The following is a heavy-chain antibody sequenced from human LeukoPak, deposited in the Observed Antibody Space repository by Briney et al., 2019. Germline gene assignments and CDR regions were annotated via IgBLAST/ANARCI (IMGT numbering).Heavy chain of an antibody. CDR3: AKDFYNWFDP. D-gene: IGHD3-3*01. V-gene: IGHV3-30*18. CDR2: ISYDGSNK. J-gene: IGHJ5*02. CDR1: GFTFSSYG. Sequence: PGRSLRLSCAASGFTFSSYGMPWVRQAPGKGLEWVAVISYDGSNKYYADSVKGRFTISRDNSKNTLYLQMNSLRAEDTAVYYCAKDFYNWFDPWGQGTLVTVSS.